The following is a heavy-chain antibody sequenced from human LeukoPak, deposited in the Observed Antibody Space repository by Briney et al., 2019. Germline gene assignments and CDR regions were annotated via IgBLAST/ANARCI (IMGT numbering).Heavy chain of an antibody. J-gene: IGHJ4*02. Sequence: QPGGSLRLSCAASGFTFSSYGMHWVRQAPGKGLEWVAFIRYDGSNKYYVDSVKGRFTISRDNADNSLYLQMSSLTAEDTAVYYCARDPNGNPDFDYWGQGTLVTVSS. CDR1: GFTFSSYG. CDR3: ARDPNGNPDFDY. CDR2: IRYDGSNK. D-gene: IGHD2-8*01. V-gene: IGHV3-30*02.